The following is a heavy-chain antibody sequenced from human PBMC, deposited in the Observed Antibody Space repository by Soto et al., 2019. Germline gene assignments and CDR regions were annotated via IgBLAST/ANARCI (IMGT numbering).Heavy chain of an antibody. CDR2: ISYDGNNK. D-gene: IGHD3-16*01. V-gene: IGHV3-30*18. CDR3: ANDKTFGGHDS. CDR1: GFPFSSTA. J-gene: IGHJ4*02. Sequence: PGGSLRLSCAASGFPFSSTAMHWVRQAPGKGLEWVADISYDGNNKYYIDSVKGRFIISRDNSKNTLYLQMNSLRAEDTAVYFCANDKTFGGHDSWGQGTLVTVSS.